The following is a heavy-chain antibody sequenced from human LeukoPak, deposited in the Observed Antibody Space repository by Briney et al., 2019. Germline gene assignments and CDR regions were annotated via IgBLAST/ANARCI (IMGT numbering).Heavy chain of an antibody. CDR3: ASVGDQTGLYYYDSSGYLGY. J-gene: IGHJ4*02. D-gene: IGHD3-22*01. CDR2: IYSGGST. CDR1: GFTFSSYA. Sequence: GGSLRLSCAASGFTFSSYAMSWVRQAPGKGLEWVSVIYSGGSTYYADSVKGRFTISRHNSKNTLYLQMNSLRAEDTAVYYCASVGDQTGLYYYDSSGYLGYWGQGTLVTVSS. V-gene: IGHV3-53*04.